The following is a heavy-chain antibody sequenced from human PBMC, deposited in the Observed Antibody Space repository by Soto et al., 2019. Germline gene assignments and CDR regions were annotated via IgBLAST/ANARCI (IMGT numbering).Heavy chain of an antibody. V-gene: IGHV4-59*01. D-gene: IGHD3-9*01. CDR1: GGSISSYY. CDR3: ARDRLNYDILTGYYPDAFDI. CDR2: IYYSGST. J-gene: IGHJ3*02. Sequence: PSETLSLTCTVSGGSISSYYWSWIRQPPGKGLEWIGYIYYSGSTNYNPSLKSRVTISVDTSKNQFSLKLSSVTAAETAVYYCARDRLNYDILTGYYPDAFDIWGQGTMVTVSS.